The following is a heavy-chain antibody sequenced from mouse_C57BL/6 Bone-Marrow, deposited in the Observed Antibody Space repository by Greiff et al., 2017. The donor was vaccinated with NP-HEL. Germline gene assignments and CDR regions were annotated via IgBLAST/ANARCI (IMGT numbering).Heavy chain of an antibody. V-gene: IGHV6-6*01. Sequence: EVQLVESGGGLVQPGGSMKLSCAASGFTFSDAWMDWVRQSPEKGLEWVADIRNKANNHATYYAESVKGRFTISRDESKSSVYLQMNSLRAEDTGIYYCTDFAYWGQGTLVTVSA. CDR3: TDFAY. CDR2: IRNKANNHAT. J-gene: IGHJ3*01. CDR1: GFTFSDAW.